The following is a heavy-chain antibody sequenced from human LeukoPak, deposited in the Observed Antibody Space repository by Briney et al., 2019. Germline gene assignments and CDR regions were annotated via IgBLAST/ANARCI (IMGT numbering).Heavy chain of an antibody. D-gene: IGHD6-19*01. CDR2: ITWSNGEI. CDR3: AKSLRNGSGWASDY. Sequence: GGSLRLSCAASGLTFDVYAVHWVRQAPGKGLEWVSGITWSNGEIAYADSVKGRFTTSRDNAKNSLYLQMNSLRTEDTAVYYCAKSLRNGSGWASDYWGQGTLVTVSS. V-gene: IGHV3-9*01. CDR1: GLTFDVYA. J-gene: IGHJ4*02.